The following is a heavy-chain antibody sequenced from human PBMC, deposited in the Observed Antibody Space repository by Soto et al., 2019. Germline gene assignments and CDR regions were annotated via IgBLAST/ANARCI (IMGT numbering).Heavy chain of an antibody. CDR3: ARERVVVSLKYYYGMDV. J-gene: IGHJ6*02. CDR1: GFTFSSYW. CDR2: INSDGSST. V-gene: IGHV3-74*01. D-gene: IGHD2-15*01. Sequence: EVQLVESGGGLVQPGGSLRLSCAASGFTFSSYWMHWVRQAPGKGLVWVSRINSDGSSTSYADSVKGRFTISRDNAXNXXYLQMNRLRAEDTAVYYCARERVVVSLKYYYGMDVWGQGTTVTVSS.